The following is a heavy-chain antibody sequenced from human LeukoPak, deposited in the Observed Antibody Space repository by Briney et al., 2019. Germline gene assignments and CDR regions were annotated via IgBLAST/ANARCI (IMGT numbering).Heavy chain of an antibody. CDR2: ISGSGGST. CDR1: GFTFSSYA. J-gene: IGHJ4*02. Sequence: GGSLRLSCAASGFTFSSYAMSWVRQAPGKGLEWVSAISGSGGSTYYADSVKDRFSISRDNSKNTVYLQMNSLRAEDTAVYYCARGPGWNYFDYWGQGTLVTVSS. CDR3: ARGPGWNYFDY. D-gene: IGHD2-15*01. V-gene: IGHV3-23*01.